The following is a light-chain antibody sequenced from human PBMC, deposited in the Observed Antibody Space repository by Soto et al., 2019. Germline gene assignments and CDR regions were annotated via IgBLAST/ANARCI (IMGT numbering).Light chain of an antibody. CDR1: QSVNTY. CDR3: QLGYSNPWT. J-gene: IGKJ1*01. CDR2: AAS. Sequence: DIQMNQSPHSLSASVGDRVTITCRASQSVNTYLHWYQQKAGQAPKLLIYAASNLQSGVPSRFSGRGSGTDFTLTVESLQPEDFTTYYCQLGYSNPWTFCQGTKVDIK. V-gene: IGKV1-39*01.